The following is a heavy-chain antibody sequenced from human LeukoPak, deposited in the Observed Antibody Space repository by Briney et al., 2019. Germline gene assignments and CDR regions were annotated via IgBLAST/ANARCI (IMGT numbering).Heavy chain of an antibody. D-gene: IGHD1-20*01. V-gene: IGHV3-23*01. CDR3: AKGNSVNWNPTGFDY. J-gene: IGHJ4*02. CDR1: GFTFSSHA. Sequence: GGSLRLSCAASGFTFSSHAMSWVRQAPGKGLEWVSGISGSADSTYYADSVKGRFTISRDNSKNTLYLQMNSLRAEDTAVYYCAKGNSVNWNPTGFDYWGQGTLVTVSS. CDR2: ISGSADST.